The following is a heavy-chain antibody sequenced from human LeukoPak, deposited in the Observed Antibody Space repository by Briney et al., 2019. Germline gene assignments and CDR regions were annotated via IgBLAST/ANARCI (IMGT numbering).Heavy chain of an antibody. J-gene: IGHJ4*02. CDR3: ARDPRGPTGYDHSGRDSFDY. V-gene: IGHV3-48*01. CDR1: GFTFSIYS. Sequence: GGSLRLSCAASGFTFSIYSMNWVRQAPGKGLEWVSYISSFSGTINYADSVKGRFTISRDNAKNSLYLQMNSLRPEDTAVYYCARDPRGPTGYDHSGRDSFDYWGQGTLVTVSS. CDR2: ISSFSGTI. D-gene: IGHD3-22*01.